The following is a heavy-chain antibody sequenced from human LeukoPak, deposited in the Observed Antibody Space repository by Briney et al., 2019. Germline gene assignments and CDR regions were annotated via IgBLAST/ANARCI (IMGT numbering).Heavy chain of an antibody. CDR3: ARVGRSSPTITMIPWGWFDP. CDR2: INPNSGGT. CDR1: GYTFSDYY. V-gene: IGHV1-2*02. Sequence: ASVKVSCKASGYTFSDYYMHWVRQAPGQGLEWMGWINPNSGGTNYAQKFQGRVTMTRDTSISTAYMELSRLRSDDTAVYYCARVGRSSPTITMIPWGWFDPWGQGTLVTVSS. J-gene: IGHJ5*02. D-gene: IGHD3-22*01.